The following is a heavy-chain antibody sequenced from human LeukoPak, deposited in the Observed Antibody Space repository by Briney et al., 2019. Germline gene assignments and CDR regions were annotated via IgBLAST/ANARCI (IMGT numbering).Heavy chain of an antibody. J-gene: IGHJ4*02. CDR2: IYSGGST. V-gene: IGHV3-66*01. Sequence: GGSLRLSCVVSGFTVSSNYMSWFRQASGKGLEWVSVIYSGGSTYYADSVKGRFTISRDNSENTLYLQMNSLRAEDTAVYYCARERGHLDYWGQGTLVTVSS. CDR1: GFTVSSNY. D-gene: IGHD6-25*01. CDR3: ARERGHLDY.